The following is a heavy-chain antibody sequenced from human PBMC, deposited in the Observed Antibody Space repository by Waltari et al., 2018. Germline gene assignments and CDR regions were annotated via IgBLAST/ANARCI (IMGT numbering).Heavy chain of an antibody. CDR2: TNPRSGNT. V-gene: IGHV1-8*01. CDR3: ARGYWNDGGLDY. Sequence: QVLLVQSGAEVKMPGASVKVSCKASGYTFSSSDINWVRQATGQGLEWMGYTNPRSGNTGYAQNFQGRVTFTSDTSITTADMELSSLEDTAVYYCARGYWNDGGLDYWGQGTLVTVSS. J-gene: IGHJ4*02. CDR1: GYTFSSSD. D-gene: IGHD1-1*01.